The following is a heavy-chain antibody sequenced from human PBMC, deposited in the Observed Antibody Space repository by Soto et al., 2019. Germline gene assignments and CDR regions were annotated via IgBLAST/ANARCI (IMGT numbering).Heavy chain of an antibody. CDR3: ARIDIVVVPAAIVPWFDP. CDR2: ISGSGGST. CDR1: GVTFRSYA. V-gene: IGHV3-23*01. Sequence: PGGSLRLSCAASGVTFRSYAMGWVRQAPGKGLEWVSAISGSGGSTYYADSVKGRFTISRDNSKNTLYLQMNSLRAEDTAVYYCARIDIVVVPAAIVPWFDPWGQGTLVTVSS. D-gene: IGHD2-2*01. J-gene: IGHJ5*02.